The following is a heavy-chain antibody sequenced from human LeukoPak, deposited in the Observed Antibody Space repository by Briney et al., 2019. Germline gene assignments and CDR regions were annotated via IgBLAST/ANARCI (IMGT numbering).Heavy chain of an antibody. J-gene: IGHJ3*02. CDR1: GGSISSYY. CDR3: ARGGGPYYDFWSGYYTGLSASGRGAFDI. V-gene: IGHV4-4*07. D-gene: IGHD3-3*01. CDR2: IYTSGST. Sequence: SETLSLTCTVSGGSISSYYWSWLRQPAGKGLEWIGRIYTSGSTNYNPSLKSRVTMSVDTSKNQFPLKLSSVTAADTAVYYCARGGGPYYDFWSGYYTGLSASGRGAFDIWGQGTMVTVSS.